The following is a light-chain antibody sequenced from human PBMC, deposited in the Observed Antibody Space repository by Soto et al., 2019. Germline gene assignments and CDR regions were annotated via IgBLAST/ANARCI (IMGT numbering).Light chain of an antibody. CDR1: QSISIN. J-gene: IGKJ4*01. Sequence: EIVLTQSPGTLSVSPGYRVTLSCRASQSISINLAWYQHKPGQAPRLLIHGASTRATGIPARISGSGSGTDFTLTISSLQAEDVAVYYCQQYYNTPLTFGGGTTGDIK. V-gene: IGKV3D-15*01. CDR2: GAS. CDR3: QQYYNTPLT.